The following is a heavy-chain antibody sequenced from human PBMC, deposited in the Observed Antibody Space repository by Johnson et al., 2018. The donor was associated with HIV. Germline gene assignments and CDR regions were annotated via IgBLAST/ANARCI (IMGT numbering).Heavy chain of an antibody. CDR2: IWHDGSNK. CDR1: GFTFSSYG. CDR3: AKNGARGDAFDI. J-gene: IGHJ3*02. D-gene: IGHD2-8*01. V-gene: IGHV3-30*02. Sequence: QVQLVESGGGVVQPGTSLRLSCAASGFTFSSYGIHWVRQAPGKGLEWVAFIWHDGSNKYYADSVKGRFTISRDNSKNTLYLQMNSLRAEDTAVYYCAKNGARGDAFDIWGQGTMVTVSS.